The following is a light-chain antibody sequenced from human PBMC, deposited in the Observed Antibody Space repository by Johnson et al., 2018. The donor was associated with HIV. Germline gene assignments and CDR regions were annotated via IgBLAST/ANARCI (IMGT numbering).Light chain of an antibody. CDR1: SSTIGNNF. J-gene: IGLJ1*01. CDR3: GTGDSRLSVLYV. Sequence: QSVLTQPPSVSAAPGQKVTISCSGSSSTIGNNFVSWYQVLPGTAPKLLIYKDNERPSGIPDRFSGSKSGTSATLGITGLQTGDEAEYYCGTGDSRLSVLYVFGTGTKVTGL. V-gene: IGLV1-51*02. CDR2: KDN.